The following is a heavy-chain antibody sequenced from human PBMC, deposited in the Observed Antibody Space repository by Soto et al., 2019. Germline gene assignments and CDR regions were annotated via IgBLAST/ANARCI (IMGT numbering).Heavy chain of an antibody. V-gene: IGHV3-23*02. J-gene: IGHJ3*02. CDR2: ISGTGVTT. CDR3: TKDRDDIGMGDAFEI. D-gene: IGHD3-3*01. CDR1: GFTFSNYA. Sequence: EMQLLESGGDLVQPGGSLRLSCAAAGFTFSNYAMTWVRQAPGKGLEYVSAISGTGVTTYHGDSMKGRFTTSRDNSKNTLSLQRDSLRAEDTAIYYCTKDRDDIGMGDAFEIWGQGTMVPVSS.